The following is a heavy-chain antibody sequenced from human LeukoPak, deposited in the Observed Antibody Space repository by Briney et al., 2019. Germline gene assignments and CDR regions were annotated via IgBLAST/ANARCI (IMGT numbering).Heavy chain of an antibody. D-gene: IGHD6-19*01. CDR3: ARGPGIAVAGTFDY. CDR1: GFTFSSYA. V-gene: IGHV3-64*01. Sequence: GGSLRLSCAASGFTFSSYAMHWVRQAPGKGLEYVSAISSNGGSTYYANSVKGRFTISRDNSKNTLYLQMGSLRAEDMAVYYYARGPGIAVAGTFDYWGQGTLVTVSS. J-gene: IGHJ4*02. CDR2: ISSNGGST.